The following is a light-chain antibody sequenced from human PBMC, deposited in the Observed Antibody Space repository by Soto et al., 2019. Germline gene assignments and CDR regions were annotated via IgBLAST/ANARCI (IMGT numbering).Light chain of an antibody. Sequence: QSALTQPASVSGSPGQSITISCTGTSSDVGSYNLVSWYQQHPGKAPKLMIYEVSNRPSGVSNRFSGSKSGNTASLTISGLQAEDEADYYCSSYTSSSTLGVVFGGGTKVTVL. V-gene: IGLV2-14*02. CDR2: EVS. CDR1: SSDVGSYNL. J-gene: IGLJ2*01. CDR3: SSYTSSSTLGVV.